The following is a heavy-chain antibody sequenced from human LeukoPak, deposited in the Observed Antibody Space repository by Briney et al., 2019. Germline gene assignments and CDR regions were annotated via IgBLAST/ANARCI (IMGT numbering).Heavy chain of an antibody. CDR3: ARGESMFRGVIFPPADP. V-gene: IGHV3-30*03. Sequence: PGTSLRLSCAASGFTFSSYGMHWVRQAPGKGLEWVAVISYDGSNKYYADSVKGRFTISRDNSKNTLYLQMNSLRADDTAVYYCARGESMFRGVIFPPADPWGQGTLVTVSS. CDR1: GFTFSSYG. J-gene: IGHJ5*02. CDR2: ISYDGSNK. D-gene: IGHD3-10*01.